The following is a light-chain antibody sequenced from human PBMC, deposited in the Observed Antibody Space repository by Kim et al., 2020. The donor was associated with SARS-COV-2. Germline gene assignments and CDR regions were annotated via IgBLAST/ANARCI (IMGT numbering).Light chain of an antibody. Sequence: VSAGERATLSCRASQSVSNNLAWYQQKPGQAPRLLIYGASTRATGIPARFSGSGSGTEFTLTISSLQSEDFAVYYCQQYNNWPLTFGGGTKVDIK. V-gene: IGKV3-15*01. J-gene: IGKJ4*01. CDR1: QSVSNN. CDR3: QQYNNWPLT. CDR2: GAS.